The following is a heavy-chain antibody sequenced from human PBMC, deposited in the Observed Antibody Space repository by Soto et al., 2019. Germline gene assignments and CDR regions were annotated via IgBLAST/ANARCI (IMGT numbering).Heavy chain of an antibody. CDR3: ARNFGVVISYYYYGMDV. CDR2: IWYDGSNK. V-gene: IGHV3-33*01. D-gene: IGHD3-3*01. CDR1: GFTFSSYG. J-gene: IGHJ6*02. Sequence: QPGGSLRLSCAASGFTFSSYGMHWVRQAPGKGLEWVAVIWYDGSNKYYADSVKGRFTISRDNSKNTLYLQMNSLRAEDTAVYYCARNFGVVISYYYYGMDVWGQGTTVTVSS.